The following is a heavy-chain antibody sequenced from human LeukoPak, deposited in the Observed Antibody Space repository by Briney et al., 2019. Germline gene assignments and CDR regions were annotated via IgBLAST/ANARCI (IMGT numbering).Heavy chain of an antibody. CDR2: IYTSGST. CDR1: GGSISSGSYY. D-gene: IGHD6-13*01. Sequence: SQTLSLTCTVSGGSISSGSYYWSWIRQPAGKGLEWIGRIYTSGSTNYNPSLKSRVTISVDTSKNQFSLKLSSVTAADTAVYYCAREGLSGGSSLDYWGQGTLVTVSS. V-gene: IGHV4-61*02. CDR3: AREGLSGGSSLDY. J-gene: IGHJ4*02.